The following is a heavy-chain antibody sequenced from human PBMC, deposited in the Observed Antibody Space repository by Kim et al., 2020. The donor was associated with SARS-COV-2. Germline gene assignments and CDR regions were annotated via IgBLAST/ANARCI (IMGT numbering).Heavy chain of an antibody. D-gene: IGHD2-2*02. Sequence: GGSLRLSCAASGFTFSSYAMHWVRQAPGKGLEWVAVISYDGSNKYYADSVKGRFTISRDNSKNTLYLQMNSLRAEDTAVYYCARDRAGQFQYCSSTSCYTFDYWGQGTLVTVSS. CDR3: ARDRAGQFQYCSSTSCYTFDY. J-gene: IGHJ4*02. V-gene: IGHV3-30-3*01. CDR1: GFTFSSYA. CDR2: ISYDGSNK.